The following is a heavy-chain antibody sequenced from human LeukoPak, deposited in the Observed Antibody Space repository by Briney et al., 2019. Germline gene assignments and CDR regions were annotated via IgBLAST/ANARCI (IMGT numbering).Heavy chain of an antibody. J-gene: IGHJ4*02. CDR3: ARDGLGLPLGG. V-gene: IGHV3-7*01. CDR2: IKEDGREK. CDR1: GFTFSSYW. D-gene: IGHD3-3*01. Sequence: PGGSLRLSCAASGFTFSSYWMSWVRQAPGKGLEWVANIKEDGREKYYVDSVKGRFSISRDNAKNLVYLQMNSLRAEDTAMYYCARDGLGLPLGGWGQGTLVTVSS.